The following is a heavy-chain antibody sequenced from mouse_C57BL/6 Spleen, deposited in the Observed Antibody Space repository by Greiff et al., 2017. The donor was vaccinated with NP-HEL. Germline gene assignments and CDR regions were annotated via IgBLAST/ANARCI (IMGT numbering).Heavy chain of an antibody. Sequence: QVQLQQPGAELVRPGTSVKLSCKASGYTFTSYWMHWVKQRPGQGLEWIGVIDPSDSYTNYNQKFKGKATLTVDTSSSTAYMQLSSLTSEDSAVYYCARSEYYYGSPLAMDYWGQGTSVTVSS. CDR1: GYTFTSYW. V-gene: IGHV1-59*01. D-gene: IGHD1-1*01. CDR2: IDPSDSYT. CDR3: ARSEYYYGSPLAMDY. J-gene: IGHJ4*01.